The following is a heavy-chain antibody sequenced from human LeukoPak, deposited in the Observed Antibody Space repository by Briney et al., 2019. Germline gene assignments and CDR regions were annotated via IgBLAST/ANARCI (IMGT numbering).Heavy chain of an antibody. V-gene: IGHV3-23*01. CDR1: GFTFSSYT. CDR3: AKDGGLWVSAHWGDS. D-gene: IGHD7-27*01. CDR2: ITTSDGDT. Sequence: GGSLRLSCAASGFTFSSYTMSWVRQAPGKGLEWVSTITTSDGDTYYADSVEGRFTVSRDNSKNTLYLQMNSLRAEDTAVYYCAKDGGLWVSAHWGDSWGRGTLVTVSS. J-gene: IGHJ4*02.